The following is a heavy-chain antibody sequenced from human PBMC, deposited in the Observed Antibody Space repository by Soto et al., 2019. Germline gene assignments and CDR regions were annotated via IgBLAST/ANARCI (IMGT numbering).Heavy chain of an antibody. J-gene: IGHJ4*02. Sequence: EVQLVESGGGLVQPGGSLRLSCAASGFTFSSYSMNWVRQAPGKGLEWVSYISSISSTIYYADSVKGRFIISRDNAKNSLYLQMNSLRAEDTAVYYCARFPPFGVVPGFDYWGQGTLVTVSS. D-gene: IGHD3-3*01. CDR1: GFTFSSYS. V-gene: IGHV3-48*01. CDR3: ARFPPFGVVPGFDY. CDR2: ISSISSTI.